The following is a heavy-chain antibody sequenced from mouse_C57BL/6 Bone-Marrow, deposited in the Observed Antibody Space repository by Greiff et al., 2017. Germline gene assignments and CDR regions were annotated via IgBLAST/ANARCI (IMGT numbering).Heavy chain of an antibody. V-gene: IGHV1-47*01. D-gene: IGHD2-1*01. J-gene: IGHJ2*01. CDR2: FHPYNDDT. CDR3: ARGGNYGGYYFDY. Sequence: VTLMESGAELVKPGASVKMSCKASGYTFTTYPIEWMKQNHGKSLAWIGNFHPYNDDTKYNEKFKGKATLTVEKSSSTVYLELSRLTSDDSAVYYCARGGNYGGYYFDYWGQGTTLTVSS. CDR1: GYTFTTYP.